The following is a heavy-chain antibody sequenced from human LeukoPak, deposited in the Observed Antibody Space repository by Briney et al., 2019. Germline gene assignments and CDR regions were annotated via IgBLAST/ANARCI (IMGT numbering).Heavy chain of an antibody. D-gene: IGHD3-10*01. J-gene: IGHJ4*02. V-gene: IGHV4-39*07. CDR3: ARTDDPGVLLWFGESFDY. Sequence: SETLSLTCSVSGGSIRSSDDYWGFVRQTPGKGLEWMGSIYYSGSTYYNPSLKSRVTISVDTSKNQFSLKLSSVTAADTAVYYCARTDDPGVLLWFGESFDYWGQGTLVTVSS. CDR2: IYYSGST. CDR1: GGSIRSSDDY.